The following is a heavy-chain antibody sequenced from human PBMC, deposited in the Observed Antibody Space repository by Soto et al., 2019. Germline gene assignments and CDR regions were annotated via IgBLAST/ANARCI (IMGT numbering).Heavy chain of an antibody. D-gene: IGHD2-8*01. CDR1: GGSFSGYY. V-gene: IGHV4-34*01. CDR3: ARPNPYYYYGMDV. Sequence: QVQLQQWGAGLLKPSETLSLTCAVYGGSFSGYYWSWIRQPPGKGLAWIGEINHSGSTNYNPSLKSRVTISVDTSKNQFSLKLSSVTAADTAVYYCARPNPYYYYGMDVWGQGTTVTVSS. CDR2: INHSGST. J-gene: IGHJ6*02.